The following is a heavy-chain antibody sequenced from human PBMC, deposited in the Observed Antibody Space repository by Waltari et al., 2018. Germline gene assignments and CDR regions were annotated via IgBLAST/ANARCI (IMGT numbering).Heavy chain of an antibody. V-gene: IGHV3-53*02. J-gene: IGHJ4*02. CDR1: GFTVSTNY. Sequence: EVQLVETGGGLIQPGGSLRLSCAGSGFTVSTNYMSWVRQAPGKGLEWVSVIYSGGSTFYADTVKGRFTISRDNSKNTLYLKMNSLRAEDTAVYYCARGRVPIYCGGDCSPGVDYWGQGTLVTVSS. D-gene: IGHD2-21*02. CDR3: ARGRVPIYCGGDCSPGVDY. CDR2: IYSGGST.